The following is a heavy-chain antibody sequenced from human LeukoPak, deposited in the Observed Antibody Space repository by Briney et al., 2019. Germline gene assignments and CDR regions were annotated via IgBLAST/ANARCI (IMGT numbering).Heavy chain of an antibody. Sequence: GGSLRLSCAASGFTFSSYWMNWVRQAPGKGLVWVSRIASDGSSTTYADSVKGRFSISRDNSKNTLYLQMNSLRAEDTAVYYCARDLDSAAYGDFDMGAIDYWGQGTLVTVSS. CDR2: IASDGSST. CDR3: ARDLDSAAYGDFDMGAIDY. J-gene: IGHJ4*02. V-gene: IGHV3-74*01. D-gene: IGHD4-17*01. CDR1: GFTFSSYW.